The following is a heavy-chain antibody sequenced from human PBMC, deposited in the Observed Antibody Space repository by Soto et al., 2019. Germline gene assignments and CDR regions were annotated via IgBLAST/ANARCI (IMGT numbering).Heavy chain of an antibody. J-gene: IGHJ6*02. V-gene: IGHV3-30*18. CDR3: AKDLQSYGDYDYYCYGMDV. D-gene: IGHD4-17*01. CDR2: ISYDGTNK. Sequence: QVQLVESGGGEVQPGRSLTISCAASGFTFSTYGMHWVRQPPGKGLEWVAVISYDGTNKFYSDSVKGRFTISRDNFKNPLTLQLNSLRADDTAVYSCAKDLQSYGDYDYYCYGMDVWGLGTRVTVSS. CDR1: GFTFSTYG.